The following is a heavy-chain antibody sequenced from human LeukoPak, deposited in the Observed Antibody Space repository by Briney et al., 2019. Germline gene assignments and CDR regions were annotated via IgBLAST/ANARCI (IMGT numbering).Heavy chain of an antibody. Sequence: GASVTVSCKASGYTFTGYYMHWVRQAPGQGLEWMGWINPNSGGTNYAQRFQGRVTMTRDTSISTAYMELSRLRSDDTAVYYCARAFALGGAMVTSYWFDPWGQGTLVTVSS. J-gene: IGHJ5*02. D-gene: IGHD5-18*01. V-gene: IGHV1-2*02. CDR3: ARAFALGGAMVTSYWFDP. CDR1: GYTFTGYY. CDR2: INPNSGGT.